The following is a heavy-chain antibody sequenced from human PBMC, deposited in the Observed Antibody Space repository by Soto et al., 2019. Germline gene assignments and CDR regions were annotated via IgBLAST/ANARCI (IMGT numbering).Heavy chain of an antibody. CDR3: ARRYGWLYFDY. D-gene: IGHD3-10*01. J-gene: IGHJ4*02. CDR1: GDSISSSNYF. V-gene: IGHV4-39*01. Sequence: PSETLSLTCTVSGDSISSSNYFWGWIRQPPGKWLEWIGTIFYSGSTYYNPSLKSRVTISVDTSKNQFSLKLTSVTAADTALYYCARRYGWLYFDYWGQGSLVTVS. CDR2: IFYSGST.